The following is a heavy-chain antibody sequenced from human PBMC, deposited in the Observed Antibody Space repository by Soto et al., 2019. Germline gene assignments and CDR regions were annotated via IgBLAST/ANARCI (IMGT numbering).Heavy chain of an antibody. Sequence: SETLSLTCAVSGYSISSDYYWGLIRQPPGKGLEWIGSIYHSGSTYYNPSLKSRVTMSVDTSKNQFSLKLRSVTAADTAVYYCARGSIAAPRHFAYRGQGTLVTLSS. J-gene: IGHJ4*02. V-gene: IGHV4-38-2*01. CDR3: ARGSIAAPRHFAY. CDR1: GYSISSDYY. D-gene: IGHD6-13*01. CDR2: IYHSGST.